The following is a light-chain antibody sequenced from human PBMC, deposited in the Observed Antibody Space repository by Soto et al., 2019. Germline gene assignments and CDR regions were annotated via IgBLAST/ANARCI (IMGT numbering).Light chain of an antibody. CDR2: EVN. Sequence: QSALTQPASLSGSPGQSITISCTGTSSDIGAYDYVSWFQQHPGKAPKLMISEVNNRPSGVSNRFSGSKSGNTAYLTISGLQAEDEAAYYCCSYAGFTTYVFGTGTKVTVL. CDR1: SSDIGAYDY. CDR3: CSYAGFTTYV. J-gene: IGLJ1*01. V-gene: IGLV2-14*01.